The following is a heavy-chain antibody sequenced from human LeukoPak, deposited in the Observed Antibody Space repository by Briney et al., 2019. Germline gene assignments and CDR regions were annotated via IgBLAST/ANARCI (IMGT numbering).Heavy chain of an antibody. D-gene: IGHD1-7*01. CDR1: GYSISSGYY. CDR2: IYHSGST. V-gene: IGHV4-38-2*02. J-gene: IGHJ4*02. CDR3: ARIYGNFQNYYDY. Sequence: SETLSLTCTVSGYSISSGYYWGWIRQPPGKGLEWIGSIYHSGSTYYNPSLKSRVTISVDTSKNQFSLKLSSVTAADTAVYFCARIYGNFQNYYDYWGQGTLVTVSS.